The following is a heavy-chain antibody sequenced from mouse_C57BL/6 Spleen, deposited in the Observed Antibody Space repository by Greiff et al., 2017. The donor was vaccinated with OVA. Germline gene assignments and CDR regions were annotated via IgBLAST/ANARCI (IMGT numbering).Heavy chain of an antibody. CDR1: GFTFSDYY. V-gene: IGHV5-12*01. Sequence: EVMLVESGGGLVQPGGSLKLSCAASGFTFSDYYMYWVRQTPEKRLEWVAYISNGGGSTYYPDTVQGRFTISRDNAKNTLYLQMSRLKSEDTAMYYCARGGYGHFDYWGQGTTLTVSS. D-gene: IGHD2-2*01. CDR3: ARGGYGHFDY. J-gene: IGHJ2*01. CDR2: ISNGGGST.